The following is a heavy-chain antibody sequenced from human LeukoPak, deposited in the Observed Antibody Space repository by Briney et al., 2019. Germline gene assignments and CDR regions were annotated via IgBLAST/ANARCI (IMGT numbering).Heavy chain of an antibody. V-gene: IGHV3-15*01. J-gene: IGHJ6*03. CDR2: IKSKTDGGTT. Sequence: GGSLRLSCAASGFTFSNAWMSWVRQAPGKGLEWVGRIKSKTDGGTTDYAAPVKGRFTISRDDSKNTLYLQMNSLKTEDTAMYYCTTYPTYYDFWSGSFYMDIWGKGTTGTVSS. CDR3: TTYPTYYDFWSGSFYMDI. CDR1: GFTFSNAW. D-gene: IGHD3-3*01.